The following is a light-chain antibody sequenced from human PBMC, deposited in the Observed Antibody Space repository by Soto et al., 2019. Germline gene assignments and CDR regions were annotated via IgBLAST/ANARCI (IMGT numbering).Light chain of an antibody. CDR2: DAS. V-gene: IGKV3-11*01. Sequence: EIVLTQSPATLSLSPGERATLSCRASQSIRYYLAWYQQRPGQAPRLLIYDASNRATGIPARFSGSGSGTDFPLTISSLEPEDFAVYYCQQRSDWPPFTCGPGTTVDMK. CDR3: QQRSDWPPFT. CDR1: QSIRYY. J-gene: IGKJ3*01.